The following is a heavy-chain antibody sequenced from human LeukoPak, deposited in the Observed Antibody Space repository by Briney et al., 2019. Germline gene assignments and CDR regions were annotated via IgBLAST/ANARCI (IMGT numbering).Heavy chain of an antibody. D-gene: IGHD1-1*01. CDR2: IYYSGGN. J-gene: IGHJ4*02. CDR1: GGSISSSSYY. Sequence: SETLSLTCTVPGGSISSSSYYWGWIRQPPGKGLEWIGSIYYSGGNYYNTSLKSRVTIPVDTSKNQFTLRLRAVTATDTAVYYCARPNLYDLHFDYWGQGTLVTVSS. V-gene: IGHV4-39*06. CDR3: ARPNLYDLHFDY.